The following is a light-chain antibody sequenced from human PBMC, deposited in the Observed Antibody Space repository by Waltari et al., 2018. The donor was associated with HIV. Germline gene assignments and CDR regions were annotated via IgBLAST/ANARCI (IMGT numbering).Light chain of an antibody. J-gene: IGKJ4*01. CDR2: WAS. CDR3: QQYYSTPLT. V-gene: IGKV4-1*01. CDR1: QSILKSSNNKSN. Sequence: DIVMNQFPDPLAVFLGEKATINCKSSQSILKSSNNKSNLAWYQQKPGQPPKLLLYWASTRESGVPDRFSGSGSGTDFTLTISSLQAEDVAVYYCQQYYSTPLTFGGGTKVEIK.